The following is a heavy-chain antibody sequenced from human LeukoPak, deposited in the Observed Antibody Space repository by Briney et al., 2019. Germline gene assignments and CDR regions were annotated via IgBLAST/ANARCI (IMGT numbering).Heavy chain of an antibody. V-gene: IGHV4-38-2*02. Sequence: SETLSLTCAVSGYSISSGYYWGWIRQPPGKGLEWIGSIYHSGSTYYNPSLKSRVTISVDTSKNQFSLKLSSVTAADTAVYYCAREGSMTARPFVSIDYWGQGTLVTVSS. D-gene: IGHD6-6*01. CDR2: IYHSGST. J-gene: IGHJ4*02. CDR1: GYSISSGYY. CDR3: AREGSMTARPFVSIDY.